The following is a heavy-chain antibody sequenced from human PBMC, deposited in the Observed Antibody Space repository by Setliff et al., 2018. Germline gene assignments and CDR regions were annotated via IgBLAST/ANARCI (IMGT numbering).Heavy chain of an antibody. V-gene: IGHV4-34*01. CDR2: ISHNGRV. CDR3: ARSRYYDSSGNNYGLDY. J-gene: IGHJ4*02. Sequence: SLTCDIQGGAVSGFYWSWIRQTPGKDLEWIGEISHNGRVSSSPSLKSRVTISVDRAKNHFSLKLTSVTAADTAMYYCARSRYYDSSGNNYGLDYWGQGTLVTVSS. D-gene: IGHD3-22*01. CDR1: GGAVSGFY.